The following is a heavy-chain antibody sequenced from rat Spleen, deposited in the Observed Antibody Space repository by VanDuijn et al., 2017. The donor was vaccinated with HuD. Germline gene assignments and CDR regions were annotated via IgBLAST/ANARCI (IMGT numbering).Heavy chain of an antibody. Sequence: EVQLVESGGGLVQPGRSLKLSCAASGFTFDDYHMAWVRQAPTKGLEWVASINYDGSNTYYRDSVKGLFTLSRDNAKSSLYLQMDSLRSEDTATYYCTRDRILRSTGFDYWGQGVMVTVSS. CDR2: INYDGSNT. CDR3: TRDRILRSTGFDY. J-gene: IGHJ2*01. D-gene: IGHD1-6*01. V-gene: IGHV5-20*01. CDR1: GFTFDDYH.